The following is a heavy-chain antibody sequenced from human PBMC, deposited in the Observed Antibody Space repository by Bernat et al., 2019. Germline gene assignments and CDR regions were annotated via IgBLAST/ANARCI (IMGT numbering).Heavy chain of an antibody. CDR3: ARDIDDYGDHGWFDP. D-gene: IGHD4-17*01. J-gene: IGHJ5*02. CDR1: GYTFTSYG. CDR2: ISAYNGNT. Sequence: QVQLVQSGAEVKKTGASVKVSCKASGYTFTSYGISWVRQAPGQGLEWMGWISAYNGNTNYAQKLQGRVTMTTDTSTSTAYMELRSLRSDDTAVYYCARDIDDYGDHGWFDPWGQGSLVMVPS. V-gene: IGHV1-18*01.